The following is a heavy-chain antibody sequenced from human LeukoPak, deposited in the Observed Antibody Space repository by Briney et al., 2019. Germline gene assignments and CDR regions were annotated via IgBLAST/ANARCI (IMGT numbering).Heavy chain of an antibody. D-gene: IGHD3-9*01. Sequence: PGGSLRLSCAASGFTFSSYAMSWVRQAPGKGLEWVSVIYSGGSTYYADSVKGRFTISRDNSRNTLYLQMNSLRAEDTAVYYCARVGSDYDILTGPPDYWGQGTLVTVSS. V-gene: IGHV3-53*01. J-gene: IGHJ4*02. CDR1: GFTFSSYA. CDR3: ARVGSDYDILTGPPDY. CDR2: IYSGGST.